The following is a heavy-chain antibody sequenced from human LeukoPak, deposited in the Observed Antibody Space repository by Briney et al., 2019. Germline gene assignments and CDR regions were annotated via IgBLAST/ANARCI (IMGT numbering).Heavy chain of an antibody. J-gene: IGHJ4*02. CDR2: ISAYNGDT. CDR1: GYTFTGYG. CDR3: ARDKGAPVDTPMAPDY. D-gene: IGHD5-18*01. V-gene: IGHV1-18*01. Sequence: ASVKVSCKTSGYTFTGYGVSWVRQAPGQGLEWMGWISAYNGDTTYAQKVQGRVTMTTDRSTSTAYMELRSLRSDDAAVYYCARDKGAPVDTPMAPDYWGQGTLVTVSS.